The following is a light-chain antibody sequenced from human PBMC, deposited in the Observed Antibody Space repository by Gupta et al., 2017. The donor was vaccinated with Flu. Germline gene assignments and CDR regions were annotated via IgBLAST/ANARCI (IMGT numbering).Light chain of an antibody. J-gene: IGLJ3*02. CDR3: CSYAGSSTFE. V-gene: IGLV2-23*02. CDR1: SSDVGSYNL. Sequence: QSALTQPASVSGSPGPSITISCTGTSSDVGSYNLVSWYHQHPGKAPKLMIYEVSKRPSGVSNRFSGSKSGNTASLTISGLQAEDEADYYCCSYAGSSTFEFGGGTKLTVL. CDR2: EVS.